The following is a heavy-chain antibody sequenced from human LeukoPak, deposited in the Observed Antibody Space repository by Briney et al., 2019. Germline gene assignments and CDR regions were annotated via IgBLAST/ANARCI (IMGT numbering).Heavy chain of an antibody. J-gene: IGHJ4*02. CDR1: GYTFTSYG. CDR3: ARDFYYYDSSGYYYDY. D-gene: IGHD3-22*01. CDR2: ISAYNGNT. Sequence: ASVKVSCKASGYTFTSYGISWVRQAPGQGLEWMGWISAYNGNTNYAQKLQGRVTMTTDTSTSTGYIELRSLRSDDTAVYYCARDFYYYDSSGYYYDYWGQGTLVTVSS. V-gene: IGHV1-18*01.